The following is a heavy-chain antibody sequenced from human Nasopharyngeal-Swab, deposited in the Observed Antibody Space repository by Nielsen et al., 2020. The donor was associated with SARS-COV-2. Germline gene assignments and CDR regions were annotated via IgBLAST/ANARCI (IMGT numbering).Heavy chain of an antibody. CDR2: FDPEDGET. V-gene: IGHV1-24*01. D-gene: IGHD3-3*01. Sequence: WVRQAPGQGLEWIGGFDPEDGETIYAQKFQGRVTMTEDTSTDTAYMELSSLRSEDTAVYYCATGLPLLRFLEWLLYWGQGTLVTVSS. J-gene: IGHJ4*02. CDR3: ATGLPLLRFLEWLLY.